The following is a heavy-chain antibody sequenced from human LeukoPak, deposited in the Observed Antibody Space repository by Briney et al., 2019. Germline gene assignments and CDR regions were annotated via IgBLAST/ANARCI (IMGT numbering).Heavy chain of an antibody. V-gene: IGHV3-11*04. CDR3: GGGSYDYFDY. J-gene: IGHJ4*02. D-gene: IGHD1-26*01. CDR2: ISGSGSDM. Sequence: PGGSLRLSCVVSGFGFSDSYMTWIRQTPGKGLEWLAYISGSGSDMYYADSVKGRFTISRDNAKNSLYLQMNSLRAEDTAVYYCGGGSYDYFDYWGQGTLVTVSS. CDR1: GFGFSDSY.